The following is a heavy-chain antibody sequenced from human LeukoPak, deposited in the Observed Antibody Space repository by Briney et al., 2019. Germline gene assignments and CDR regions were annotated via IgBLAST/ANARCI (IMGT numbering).Heavy chain of an antibody. V-gene: IGHV3-11*05. CDR3: ARDLTRTEVLWFGELIDRKNYYGMDV. D-gene: IGHD3-10*01. Sequence: PGGSLRLSCAASGFTFSDYYMSWIRQAPGKGLEWVSYISSSSSYTNYADSVKRRFTISRDNAKNSLYLQMNSLRAEDTAVYYCARDLTRTEVLWFGELIDRKNYYGMDVWGQGTTVTVSS. CDR2: ISSSSSYT. CDR1: GFTFSDYY. J-gene: IGHJ6*02.